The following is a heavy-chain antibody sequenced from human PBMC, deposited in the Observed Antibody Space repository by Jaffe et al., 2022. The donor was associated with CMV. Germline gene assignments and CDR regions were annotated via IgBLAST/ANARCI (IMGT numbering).Heavy chain of an antibody. CDR1: GFTFSSYE. CDR3: ARGQTGRWKGAPYWFDP. D-gene: IGHD1-26*01. J-gene: IGHJ5*02. V-gene: IGHV3-48*03. CDR2: ISSSGSTI. Sequence: EVQLVESGGGLVQPGGSLRLSCAASGFTFSSYEMNWVRQAPGKGLEWVSYISSSGSTIYYADSVKGRFTISRDNAKNSLYLQMNSLRAEDTAVYYCARGQTGRWKGAPYWFDPWGQGTLVTVSS.